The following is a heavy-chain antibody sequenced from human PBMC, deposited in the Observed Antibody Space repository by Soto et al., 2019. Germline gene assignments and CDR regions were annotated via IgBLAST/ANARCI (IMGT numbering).Heavy chain of an antibody. CDR3: ARDSRRMTRGWYSSPYYFDY. Sequence: QVQLVQSGAEVKKPGASVKVSCKASGYTFTSYGISWVRQAPGQGLEWMGWISAYNGNTNYAQKLQGRVTMTTDTSTSTAYMELRSLRSDDTAVYYCARDSRRMTRGWYSSPYYFDYWGQGTLVTVSS. CDR1: GYTFTSYG. D-gene: IGHD6-19*01. V-gene: IGHV1-18*04. CDR2: ISAYNGNT. J-gene: IGHJ4*02.